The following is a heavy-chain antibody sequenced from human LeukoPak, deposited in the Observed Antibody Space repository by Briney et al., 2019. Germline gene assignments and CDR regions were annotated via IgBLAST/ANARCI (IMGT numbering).Heavy chain of an antibody. CDR2: ISSSSSDI. D-gene: IGHD6-6*01. CDR3: ARVIAAPLAHYGMDV. V-gene: IGHV3-21*01. Sequence: GGSLRLSCAASGFTFSNYNMNWVRQAPGKGLEWVSSISSSSSDIYYADSVKGRFTISRDNAKNSLYLQVNSLRAEDTAVYYCARVIAAPLAHYGMDVWGQGTTVTVSS. CDR1: GFTFSNYN. J-gene: IGHJ6*02.